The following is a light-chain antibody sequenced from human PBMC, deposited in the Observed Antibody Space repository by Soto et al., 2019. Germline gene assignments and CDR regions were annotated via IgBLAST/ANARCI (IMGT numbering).Light chain of an antibody. V-gene: IGLV2-14*01. CDR1: SSDIGGYNY. CDR3: SRLRV. CDR2: EVS. J-gene: IGLJ1*01. Sequence: QSALTQPASVSGSPGQSITISCTGTSSDIGGYNYVSWYQHHPGKAPKLMIYEVSNRPSGVSNRFSGSKSGNTASLTISGLQAEYEADYYCSRLRVFGTGTKLTVL.